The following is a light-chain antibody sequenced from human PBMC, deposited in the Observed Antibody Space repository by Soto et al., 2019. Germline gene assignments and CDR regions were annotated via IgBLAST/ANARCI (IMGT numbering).Light chain of an antibody. CDR1: QGISSF. CDR3: QQLNSFPLT. Sequence: DIQLTQSPSFVSASVGDRVTITCRASQGISSFLAWYQQKPGKAPKLLIYAASALESGVPSRFSGSGSGTEFTLAISSLQPEDFATYYCQQLNSFPLTFGGGTKVEIK. J-gene: IGKJ4*01. V-gene: IGKV1-9*01. CDR2: AAS.